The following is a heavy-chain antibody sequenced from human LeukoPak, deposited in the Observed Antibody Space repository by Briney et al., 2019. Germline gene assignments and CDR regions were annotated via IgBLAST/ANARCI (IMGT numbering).Heavy chain of an antibody. CDR1: GFTFSSYS. J-gene: IGHJ4*02. D-gene: IGHD6-19*01. V-gene: IGHV3-30*01. Sequence: GGSLRLSCAASGFTFSSYSMHWARHSPVAGLEWVAFISYDGSKESYADSAKGRFTISRDNSKNTLYLHMNSLRQDDSAVYYCARGAYSSGWVWGQGTPVTVSA. CDR2: ISYDGSKE. CDR3: ARGAYSSGWV.